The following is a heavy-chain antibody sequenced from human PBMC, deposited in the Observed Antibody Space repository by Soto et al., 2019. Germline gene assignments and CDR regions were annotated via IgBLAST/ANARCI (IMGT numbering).Heavy chain of an antibody. V-gene: IGHV4-59*08. CDR2: MYYGGRT. Sequence: SETLSLTCTVSGGSISSYYWSWIRQPPGKGLEWIGYMYYGGRTNYNPSLKSRVTISVDTSKMQVSLKLSSVTAADTAVYYCARAAVSNYDFWSGYPSHWFDPWGQGTRVTVSS. J-gene: IGHJ5*02. D-gene: IGHD3-3*01. CDR1: GGSISSYY. CDR3: ARAAVSNYDFWSGYPSHWFDP.